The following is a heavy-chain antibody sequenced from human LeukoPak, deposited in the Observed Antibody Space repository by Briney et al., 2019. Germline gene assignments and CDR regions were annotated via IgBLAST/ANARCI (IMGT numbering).Heavy chain of an antibody. Sequence: GSLRLSCAASGFIVSDYYMSWVRQAPGKGLEWVSAISASGGSTYYADSVKGRFTISRDNSKNTLYLQMISLRAEDTAVYYCAKVAHYYGSGSYYEYYFDYWGQGTLVTVSS. J-gene: IGHJ4*02. V-gene: IGHV3-23*01. D-gene: IGHD3-10*01. CDR3: AKVAHYYGSGSYYEYYFDY. CDR1: GFIVSDYY. CDR2: ISASGGST.